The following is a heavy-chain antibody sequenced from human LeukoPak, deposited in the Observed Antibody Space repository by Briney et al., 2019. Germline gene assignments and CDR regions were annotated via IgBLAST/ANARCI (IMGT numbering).Heavy chain of an antibody. Sequence: SETLSLTCSVSGGSISSYYWSWIRQPPGKGLEWIGYIYYSGSTNYNPSLKSRVTISVDTSKNQFSLKPSSVTAADTAVYYCARDLPFQHWGQGTLVTVSS. V-gene: IGHV4-59*01. J-gene: IGHJ1*01. CDR1: GGSISSYY. CDR3: ARDLPFQH. CDR2: IYYSGST.